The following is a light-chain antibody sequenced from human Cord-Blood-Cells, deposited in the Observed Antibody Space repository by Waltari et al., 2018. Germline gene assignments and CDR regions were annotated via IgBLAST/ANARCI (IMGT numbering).Light chain of an antibody. CDR3: AAWDDSLNGVV. CDR2: SNN. CDR1: SSTTGSNT. V-gene: IGLV1-44*01. J-gene: IGLJ2*01. Sequence: QSVLTQPPSASGTPGQRATISCSGCSSTTGSNTVNWYQQLPGTAPKLLIYSNNQRPSGVPDRFSGSKSGTSASLAISGRQSEDEADYYCAAWDDSLNGVVFGGGTKLTVL.